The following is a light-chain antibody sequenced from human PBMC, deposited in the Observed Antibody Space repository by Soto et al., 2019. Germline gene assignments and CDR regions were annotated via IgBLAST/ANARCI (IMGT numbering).Light chain of an antibody. V-gene: IGLV4-69*01. Sequence: QLVLTQSPSASASLGASVKLTFTLSSGHSNYAIAWHQQQSEKGPRYLMKLNSDGSHSKGDGIPDRFSGSSSGAERYLTISSLQYEDEADYYCQTWGSGIVVFGGGTTVNVL. J-gene: IGLJ2*01. CDR1: SGHSNYA. CDR2: LNSDGSH. CDR3: QTWGSGIVV.